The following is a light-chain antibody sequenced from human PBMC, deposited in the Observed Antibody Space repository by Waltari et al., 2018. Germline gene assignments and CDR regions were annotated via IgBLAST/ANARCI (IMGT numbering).Light chain of an antibody. V-gene: IGLV2-14*03. CDR3: SSYTTSRTYI. J-gene: IGLJ1*01. CDR1: SSEVGGHNS. Sequence: QSALTQPASVSGSPSQSIAISCTGTSSEVGGHNSVFWYQQHPNKAPKLIIYDVDSRPSGVSDRFSCSKSGNTASLTISGLQTEDEADYYCSSYTTSRTYIFGAGTKVSVL. CDR2: DVD.